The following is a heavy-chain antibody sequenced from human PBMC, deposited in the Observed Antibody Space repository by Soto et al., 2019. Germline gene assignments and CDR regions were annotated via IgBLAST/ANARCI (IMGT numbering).Heavy chain of an antibody. CDR3: ARDLLINQWLVRGDAFDI. J-gene: IGHJ3*02. V-gene: IGHV3-21*01. D-gene: IGHD6-19*01. CDR2: ISSSSSYI. Sequence: GGSLRLSCAASGFTFSSYSMNWVRQAPGKGLEWVSSISSSSSYIYYADSVKGRFTISRDNAKNSLYLQMNSLRAEDTAVYYCARDLLINQWLVRGDAFDIWGQGTMVTVSS. CDR1: GFTFSSYS.